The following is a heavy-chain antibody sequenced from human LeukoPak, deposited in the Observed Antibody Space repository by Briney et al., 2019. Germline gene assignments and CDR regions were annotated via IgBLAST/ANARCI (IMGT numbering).Heavy chain of an antibody. J-gene: IGHJ4*02. CDR3: ARIEYYYGSSGYYYGLPRDY. CDR1: GYTFTSYD. Sequence: ASVKVSCKASGYTFTSYDINWVRQATGQGLEWMGWMNPNSGNTGYAQKFQGRVTMTRNTSISTAYMELGGLRSEDTAVYYCARIEYYYGSSGYYYGLPRDYWGQGTLVTVSS. V-gene: IGHV1-8*01. D-gene: IGHD3-22*01. CDR2: MNPNSGNT.